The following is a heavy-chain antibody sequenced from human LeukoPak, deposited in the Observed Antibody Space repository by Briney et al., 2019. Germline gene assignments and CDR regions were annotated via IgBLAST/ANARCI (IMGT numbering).Heavy chain of an antibody. CDR2: INPNSGGT. CDR3: ARTHTRSYFDWLLSTYYYYYMDV. Sequence: ASVKLSCKASGSTFTGYYMHWVRQAPGQGLEWMGWINPNSGGTNYAQKFQGRVTMTRDTSISTAYMELSSLRSEDTAVYYCARTHTRSYFDWLLSTYYYYYMDVWGKGTTVTISS. V-gene: IGHV1-2*02. J-gene: IGHJ6*03. D-gene: IGHD3-9*01. CDR1: GSTFTGYY.